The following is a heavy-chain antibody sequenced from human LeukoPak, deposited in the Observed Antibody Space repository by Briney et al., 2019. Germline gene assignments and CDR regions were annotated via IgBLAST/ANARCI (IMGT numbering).Heavy chain of an antibody. CDR2: IHHSGRT. CDR1: GGSFSGYY. CDR3: ARDDSMSGTAYDY. D-gene: IGHD1-26*01. Sequence: SETLSLTCAVYGGSFSGYYWSWIRQPPGKGLEWIGEIHHSGRTKYNPSRTSRVTISLDTSKSQLSLKLSSVTAADMAVYFCARDDSMSGTAYDYWGQGTLVTVSS. J-gene: IGHJ4*02. V-gene: IGHV4-34*01.